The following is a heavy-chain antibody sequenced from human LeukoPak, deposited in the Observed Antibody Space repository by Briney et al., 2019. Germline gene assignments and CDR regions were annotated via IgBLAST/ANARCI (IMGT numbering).Heavy chain of an antibody. V-gene: IGHV3-30-3*01. Sequence: PGRSLRLSCAASGFTFSSYAMHWVRQAPGKGLEWVAVISYDGSDKYYADSVKGRFTISRDNSKNTLYLQMNSLRPEDTAVYYCARDWGRRYSSGWYGDFDYWGQGTLVTVSS. CDR3: ARDWGRRYSSGWYGDFDY. D-gene: IGHD6-19*01. J-gene: IGHJ4*02. CDR2: ISYDGSDK. CDR1: GFTFSSYA.